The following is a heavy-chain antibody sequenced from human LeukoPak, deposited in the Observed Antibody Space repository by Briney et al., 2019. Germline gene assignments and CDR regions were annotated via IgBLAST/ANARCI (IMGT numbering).Heavy chain of an antibody. J-gene: IGHJ3*02. Sequence: GGSLRLSCAASGFTVSSNYMSWVRQAPGKGLEWVSVIYSGGSTYYADSVKGRFTISRDNSKNTLYLQMSSLRAEDTAVYYCVKGTTYYYGSGGQFGAFDIWGQGAMVTVSS. D-gene: IGHD3-10*01. CDR3: VKGTTYYYGSGGQFGAFDI. V-gene: IGHV3-53*05. CDR2: IYSGGST. CDR1: GFTVSSNY.